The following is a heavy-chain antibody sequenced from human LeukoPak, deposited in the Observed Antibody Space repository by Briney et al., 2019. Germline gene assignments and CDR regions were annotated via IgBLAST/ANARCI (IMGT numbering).Heavy chain of an antibody. CDR2: IIPIFGTA. Sequence: GASVKVSCKASGGTFSSYAISWVRQAPGQGLEWMGGIIPIFGTANYAQKFQGRVTITADESTSTAYMGLSSLRSEDTAVYYCARDPYGSGSYTPYNWFDPWGQGTLVTVSS. D-gene: IGHD3-10*01. CDR3: ARDPYGSGSYTPYNWFDP. V-gene: IGHV1-69*13. CDR1: GGTFSSYA. J-gene: IGHJ5*02.